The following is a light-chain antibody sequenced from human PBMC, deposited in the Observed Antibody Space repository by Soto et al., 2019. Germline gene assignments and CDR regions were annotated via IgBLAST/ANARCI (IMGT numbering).Light chain of an antibody. V-gene: IGLV1-44*01. CDR1: NSNIGGNL. CDR3: AAWDDSLNSWL. J-gene: IGLJ7*01. CDR2: RNN. Sequence: QSVLSQPPSASGTPGQRVAISCSGSNSNIGGNLVHWYQQIPGTAPKLLIYRNNQRPSSVPERFSGSKSGTSASLAISGLQSEDEADYYCAAWDDSLNSWLFGGGTQLTVL.